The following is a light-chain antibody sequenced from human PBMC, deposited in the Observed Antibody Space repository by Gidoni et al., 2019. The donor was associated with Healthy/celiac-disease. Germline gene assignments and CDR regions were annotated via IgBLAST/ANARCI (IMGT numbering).Light chain of an antibody. CDR1: QSVSSY. CDR3: QQRTNWPGT. Sequence: EIVLTQSPATLSLSPGERATLSCRASQSVSSYLAWYQQKPGQAPMLLIYDASNRATGIPARFSGSGSGSDFTLTISSLEPEDFAVYYCQQRTNWPGTFGGGTKVE. V-gene: IGKV3-11*01. CDR2: DAS. J-gene: IGKJ4*01.